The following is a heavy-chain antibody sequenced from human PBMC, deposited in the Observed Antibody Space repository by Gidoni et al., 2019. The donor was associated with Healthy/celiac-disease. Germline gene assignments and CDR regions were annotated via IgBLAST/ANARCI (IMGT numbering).Heavy chain of an antibody. CDR2: IKSKIDGGTT. CDR3: TTEVVTMVRGVDY. V-gene: IGHV3-15*01. CDR1: GFTFSDAW. D-gene: IGHD3-10*01. Sequence: EVQLVESGGGLGKPGGSLRLACAASGFTFSDAWMSWVRQAPGKGLELVGRIKSKIDGGTTYYAAPVKGRFTISRDDSKNTLYLQMNSLKTEDTAVYYCTTEVVTMVRGVDYWGQGTLVTVSS. J-gene: IGHJ4*02.